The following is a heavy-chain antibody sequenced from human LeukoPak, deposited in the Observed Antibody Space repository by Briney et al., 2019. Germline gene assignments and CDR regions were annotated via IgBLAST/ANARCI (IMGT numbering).Heavy chain of an antibody. CDR2: IYYSGST. CDR3: ARDVTVVTAIDWDYFDY. CDR1: GGSISSSSYY. J-gene: IGHJ4*02. D-gene: IGHD2-21*02. V-gene: IGHV4-39*07. Sequence: SETLSLTCTVSGGSISSSSYYWGWIRQPPGKGLEWIGSIYYSGSTYYNPSLKSRVTISVDTSKNQFSLKLSSVTAADTAVYYCARDVTVVTAIDWDYFDYWGQGTLVTVSS.